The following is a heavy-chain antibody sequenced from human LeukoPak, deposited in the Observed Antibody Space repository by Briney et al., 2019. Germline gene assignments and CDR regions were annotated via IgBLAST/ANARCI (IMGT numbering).Heavy chain of an antibody. V-gene: IGHV4-31*03. CDR2: ICSSGSA. D-gene: IGHD2-15*01. CDR1: GGSISSGVYC. J-gene: IGHJ6*02. CDR3: ARDGGGSLYGMDV. Sequence: SETLSLTCTVSGGSISSGVYCWSWIRQRPGEGLQWIGYICSSGSAYYNPSLKSRVTMSIDTSNNQFSLKLNSVTAADTAVYYCARDGGGSLYGMDVWGQGTTVTVSS.